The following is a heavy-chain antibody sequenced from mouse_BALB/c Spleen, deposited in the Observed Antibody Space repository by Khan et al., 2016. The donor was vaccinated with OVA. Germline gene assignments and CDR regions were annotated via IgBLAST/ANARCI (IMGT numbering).Heavy chain of an antibody. D-gene: IGHD2-3*01. CDR3: ARGMGLLRGAMDY. J-gene: IGHJ4*01. Sequence: VRLQQSGPELVKPGASVKMSCKASGYTFTTYVIHWVKQKPGQDLEWFGYINPYNDDTKYNEKFKGKATLTSDKSSTTAYMEFSSLTSEDSAVYYCARGMGLLRGAMDYWGQGTSVTVSS. CDR2: INPYNDDT. V-gene: IGHV1S136*01. CDR1: GYTFTTYV.